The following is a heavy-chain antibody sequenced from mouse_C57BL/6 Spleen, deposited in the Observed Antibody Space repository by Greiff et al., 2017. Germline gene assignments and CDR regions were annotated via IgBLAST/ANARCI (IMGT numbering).Heavy chain of an antibody. CDR2: ISSGSSTI. Sequence: EVKVVESGGGLVKPGGSLKLSCAASGFTFSDYGMHWVRQAPEKGLEWVAYISSGSSTIYYADTVKGRFTISRDNAKNTLFLQMTSLRSEDTAMYYGASPIYYDGRNYAMDYWGQGTSVTVSS. CDR1: GFTFSDYG. V-gene: IGHV5-17*01. CDR3: ASPIYYDGRNYAMDY. D-gene: IGHD1-1*01. J-gene: IGHJ4*01.